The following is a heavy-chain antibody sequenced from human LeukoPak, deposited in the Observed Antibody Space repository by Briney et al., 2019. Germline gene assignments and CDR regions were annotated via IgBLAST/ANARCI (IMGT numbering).Heavy chain of an antibody. D-gene: IGHD2-2*01. Sequence: GESLRLSCAASGFTFSNSWMQWVRQVPGKGLVWVSRINTDGTSTSYADSVRGRFIISRDNAKNTLYLQMDSLRAEDTAVYYCARPQQGGTTRSHGLDVWGQGTTVTVSS. CDR1: GFTFSNSW. CDR2: INTDGTST. V-gene: IGHV3-74*01. CDR3: ARPQQGGTTRSHGLDV. J-gene: IGHJ6*02.